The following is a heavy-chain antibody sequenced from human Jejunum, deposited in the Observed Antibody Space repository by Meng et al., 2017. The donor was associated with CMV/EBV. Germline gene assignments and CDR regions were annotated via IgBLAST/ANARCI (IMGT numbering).Heavy chain of an antibody. D-gene: IGHD3-10*01. CDR3: ARDPTPDGSDY. CDR1: GSSISDSSYY. CDR2: VYYSGST. V-gene: IGHV4-39*07. Sequence: QWQLEESGPGLVKPSGPLSRPCTMSGSSISDSSYYWGWIRQPPGKGLEWIGSVYYSGSTYYNPSLESRVTISVDTSKNQFSLKLTSVTAADTATYYCARDPTPDGSDYWGRGTLVTV. J-gene: IGHJ4*02.